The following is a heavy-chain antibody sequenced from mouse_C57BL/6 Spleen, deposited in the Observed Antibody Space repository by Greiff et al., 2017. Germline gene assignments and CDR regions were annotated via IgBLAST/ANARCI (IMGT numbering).Heavy chain of an antibody. V-gene: IGHV1-9*01. J-gene: IGHJ1*03. D-gene: IGHD1-1*01. CDR3: ASEDSYGSSSYWYFDV. CDR1: GYTFTGYW. CDR2: ILPGSGST. Sequence: QVQLQQSGAELMKPGASVKLSCKATGYTFTGYWIEWVKQRPGHGLEWIGEILPGSGSTKYNEKFKGKATLTADTSSNTAYMQRSSLTTADSAIYYCASEDSYGSSSYWYFDVWGTGTTVTVSS.